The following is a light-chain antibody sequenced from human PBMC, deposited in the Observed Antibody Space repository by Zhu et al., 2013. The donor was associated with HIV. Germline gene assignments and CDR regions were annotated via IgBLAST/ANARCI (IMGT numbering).Light chain of an antibody. J-gene: IGKJ3*01. CDR1: QGIRND. CDR2: TAS. Sequence: IQMTQSPSSLSASVGDRVTITCRASQGIRNDLGWYQQKPGKAPELLIYTASTLQSGVPSRFSGSGSGTDFTLTINSLQPEDFATYFCQDLNTFPFTFGPGTKVDV. V-gene: IGKV1-17*01. CDR3: QDLNTFPFT.